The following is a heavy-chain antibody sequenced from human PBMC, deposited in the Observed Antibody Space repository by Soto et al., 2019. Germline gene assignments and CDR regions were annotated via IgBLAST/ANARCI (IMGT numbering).Heavy chain of an antibody. CDR2: IDADDSSA. CDR3: ARDYYYSVDV. Sequence: EVQLVESGGGLVQPGGSLRLSCVVSGFTFSTTWMHWVRQAPGKGLVWLSRIDADDSSATYADSVKGRFTISRDNSKNTLYLQMNSLGPEDTAVYYCARDYYYSVDVWGQGTSVTVSS. V-gene: IGHV3-74*03. D-gene: IGHD3-10*01. J-gene: IGHJ6*02. CDR1: GFTFSTTW.